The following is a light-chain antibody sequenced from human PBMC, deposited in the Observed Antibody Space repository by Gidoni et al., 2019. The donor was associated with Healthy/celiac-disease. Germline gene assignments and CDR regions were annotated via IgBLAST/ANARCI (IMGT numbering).Light chain of an antibody. V-gene: IGKV3-11*01. Sequence: MVLTQYPATLSLSPGERATLSCRASQSVSSYLAWYQQKPGQATRLLIYDASNRATGIPARFSGSGSGTDFTLTISSLEPEDFAVYYCQQRSNWPPVYTFGQGTKLEIK. CDR3: QQRSNWPPVYT. J-gene: IGKJ2*01. CDR2: DAS. CDR1: QSVSSY.